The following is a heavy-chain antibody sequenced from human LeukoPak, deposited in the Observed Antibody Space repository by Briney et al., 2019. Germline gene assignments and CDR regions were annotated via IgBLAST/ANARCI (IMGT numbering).Heavy chain of an antibody. D-gene: IGHD4-17*01. CDR2: ISYDGSNK. Sequence: PGGSLRLSCAASGFTFSSYAMHWVRQAPGKGLEWVAVISYDGSNKYYADSVKGRFTISRDNSKNSLYLQMNSLRAEDTALYYCAKDRGYYGDRRGFDPWGQGTLVTVSS. J-gene: IGHJ5*02. CDR1: GFTFSSYA. CDR3: AKDRGYYGDRRGFDP. V-gene: IGHV3-30-3*01.